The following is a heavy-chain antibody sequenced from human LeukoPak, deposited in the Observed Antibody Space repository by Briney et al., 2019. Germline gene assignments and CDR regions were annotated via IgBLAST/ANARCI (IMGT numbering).Heavy chain of an antibody. Sequence: GESLKISCKGSGYSFTSYWIGWVRQMPGKGLEWMGIIYPGDSDTRYSPSFQGQVTISADKSISTAYLQWSSLKASDTATYYCARHRSGYCSGGSCYPTDYWGQGTLVTVSS. D-gene: IGHD2-15*01. CDR2: IYPGDSDT. J-gene: IGHJ4*02. V-gene: IGHV5-51*01. CDR1: GYSFTSYW. CDR3: ARHRSGYCSGGSCYPTDY.